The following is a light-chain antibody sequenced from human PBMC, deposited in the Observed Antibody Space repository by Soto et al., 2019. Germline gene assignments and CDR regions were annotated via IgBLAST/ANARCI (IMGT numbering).Light chain of an antibody. V-gene: IGKV3-20*01. CDR3: QQYGLSPWT. CDR2: GAS. J-gene: IGKJ1*01. CDR1: QSISSSY. Sequence: DIVLTQSPGTLSLSPGERATLSCRASQSISSSYLAWYQQRPGQAPMLLIYGASSRATGIPDRFSGSGSGTDFTLIISRLEPEDFAVYYCQQYGLSPWTFGQGTKVE.